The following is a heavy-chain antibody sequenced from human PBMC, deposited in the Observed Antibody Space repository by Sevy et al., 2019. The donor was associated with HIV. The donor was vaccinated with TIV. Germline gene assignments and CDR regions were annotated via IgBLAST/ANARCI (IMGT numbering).Heavy chain of an antibody. Sequence: GGSLRLSCAASGFTFSSYWMSWVRQAPGKGLEWVANIKQDGSEKYYVDSVKGRFTISRDNAKNSLYLQMNSLRAGDTAVYYCAKQQFTYYDFWSGSYYFDYWGQGTLVTVSS. D-gene: IGHD3-3*01. J-gene: IGHJ4*02. CDR3: AKQQFTYYDFWSGSYYFDY. CDR1: GFTFSSYW. V-gene: IGHV3-7*03. CDR2: IKQDGSEK.